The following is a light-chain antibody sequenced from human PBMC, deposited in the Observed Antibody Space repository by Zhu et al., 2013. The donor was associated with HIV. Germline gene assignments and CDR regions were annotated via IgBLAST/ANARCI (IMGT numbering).Light chain of an antibody. Sequence: EIVMTQSPASLSVFPGERATLSCRASQSVSSNLAWYQQKPGQAPRLLISDAFTRATGIPGRFSGSGSGTEFTLTISSLQSEDFAVYYCQQYQIWPWTFGQGTKVEIK. CDR3: QQYQIWPWT. CDR2: DAF. V-gene: IGKV3-15*01. CDR1: QSVSSN. J-gene: IGKJ1*01.